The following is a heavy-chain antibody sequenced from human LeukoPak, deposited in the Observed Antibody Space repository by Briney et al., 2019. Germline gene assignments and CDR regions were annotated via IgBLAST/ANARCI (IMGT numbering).Heavy chain of an antibody. J-gene: IGHJ3*02. V-gene: IGHV4-59*01. CDR2: IYYSGST. Sequence: SETLSLTCTVSGGSISSYHWSWIRQPPGKGLEWIWYIYYSGSTNYNPSLKSRVTISVDTSKNQFSLKLSSVTAADTAVYYCARVGPSRWGPFDIWGQGTMVTVSS. CDR1: GGSISSYH. CDR3: ARVGPSRWGPFDI. D-gene: IGHD4-23*01.